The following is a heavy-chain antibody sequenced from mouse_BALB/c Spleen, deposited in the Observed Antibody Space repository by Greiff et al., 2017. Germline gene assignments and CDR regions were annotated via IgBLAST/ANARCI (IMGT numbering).Heavy chain of an antibody. CDR3: ARGEEYGNYDAMDY. CDR2: ISSGSSTI. Sequence: EVQGVESGGGLVQPGGSRKLSCAASGFTFSSFGMHWVRQAPEKGLEWVAYISSGSSTIYYADTVKGRFTISRDNPKNTLFLQMTSLRSEDTAMYYCARGEEYGNYDAMDYWGQGTSVTVSS. CDR1: GFTFSSFG. J-gene: IGHJ4*01. D-gene: IGHD2-10*02. V-gene: IGHV5-17*02.